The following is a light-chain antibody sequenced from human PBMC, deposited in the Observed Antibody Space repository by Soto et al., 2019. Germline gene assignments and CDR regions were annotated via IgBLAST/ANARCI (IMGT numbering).Light chain of an antibody. J-gene: IGLJ2*01. Sequence: QSALTQPASVSGSPGQSITISCTGTSNDVGAYNYVSWYQQYPGKAPKLMIYDVTNRPSGVSARFSGSKSDNTASLTISGLQVEDEADYYCSSYAMTDTHVVFGGGTKVTVL. V-gene: IGLV2-14*03. CDR3: SSYAMTDTHVV. CDR2: DVT. CDR1: SNDVGAYNY.